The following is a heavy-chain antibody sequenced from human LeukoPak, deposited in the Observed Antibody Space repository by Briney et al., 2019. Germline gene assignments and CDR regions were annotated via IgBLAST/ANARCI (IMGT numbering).Heavy chain of an antibody. CDR3: AKELDSSGYFDS. CDR2: ISGSGDST. Sequence: GGSLRLSCAASGFTFRNYAMSWVRQAPGKGLEWVSAISGSGDSTYYPDSVKGRFTISRDNSKNTLYLQMNSLRAEDTAVYYCAKELDSSGYFDSWGQGTLVTVSS. D-gene: IGHD3-22*01. V-gene: IGHV3-23*01. J-gene: IGHJ4*02. CDR1: GFTFRNYA.